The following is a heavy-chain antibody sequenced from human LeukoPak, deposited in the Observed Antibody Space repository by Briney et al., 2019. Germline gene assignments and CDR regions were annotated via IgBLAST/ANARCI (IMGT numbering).Heavy chain of an antibody. D-gene: IGHD3-22*01. V-gene: IGHV3-23*01. CDR2: ISGSGGST. Sequence: PGGSLRLSCAASGFTFSSYAMSWVRQAPGKGLEWVSAISGSGGSTYYADSVKGRFTISRDNSKNTLYLQMNSLRAEDTAVYYCAKFSRSITMIVVVPNWFDPWGQGTLVTVSS. CDR3: AKFSRSITMIVVVPNWFDP. CDR1: GFTFSSYA. J-gene: IGHJ5*02.